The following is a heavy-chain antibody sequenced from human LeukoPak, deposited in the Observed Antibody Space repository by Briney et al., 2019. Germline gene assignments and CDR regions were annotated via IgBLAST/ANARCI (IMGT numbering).Heavy chain of an antibody. CDR3: ATDLDSSGYFGAFDI. D-gene: IGHD3-22*01. CDR2: FDPGDGET. CDR1: GYTLTELS. V-gene: IGHV1-24*01. J-gene: IGHJ3*02. Sequence: GASVKVSCKVSGYTLTELSMHWVRQAPGKGLEWMGGFDPGDGETIYAQKFQGRVTMTEDTSTDTAYMELSSLRSEDTAVYYCATDLDSSGYFGAFDIWGQGTMVTVSS.